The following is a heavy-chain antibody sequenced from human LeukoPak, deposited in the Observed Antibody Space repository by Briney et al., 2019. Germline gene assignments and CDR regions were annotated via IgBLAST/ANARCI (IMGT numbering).Heavy chain of an antibody. V-gene: IGHV1-69*01. D-gene: IGHD2-2*01. CDR2: IIPIFGTA. CDR1: EGTFSSYA. J-gene: IGHJ6*04. CDR3: ARQGYCSSTSCYGGGYYYYGMDV. Sequence: SVKVSCKASEGTFSSYAISWVRQAPGQGLEWMGGIIPIFGTANYAQKFQGRVTITADESTSTAYMELSSLRSEDTAVYYCARQGYCSSTSCYGGGYYYYGMDVWGKGTTVTVSS.